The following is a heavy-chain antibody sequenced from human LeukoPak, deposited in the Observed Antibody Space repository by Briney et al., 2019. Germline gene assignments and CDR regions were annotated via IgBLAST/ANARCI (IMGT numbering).Heavy chain of an antibody. CDR2: ISSSSSTI. Sequence: GGSLRLSCAASGFTFSSYSMNWVRQAPGKGLEWVSYISSSSSTIYYADSVKGRFTISRDNAKNSLYLQMNSLRAEDTAMYYCAKGYCSSTSCTFDYWGQGTLVIVSS. D-gene: IGHD2-2*01. J-gene: IGHJ4*02. CDR3: AKGYCSSTSCTFDY. V-gene: IGHV3-48*01. CDR1: GFTFSSYS.